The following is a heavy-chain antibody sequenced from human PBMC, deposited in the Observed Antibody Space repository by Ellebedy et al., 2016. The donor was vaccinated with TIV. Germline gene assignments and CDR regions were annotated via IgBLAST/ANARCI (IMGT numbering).Heavy chain of an antibody. CDR1: GFTFDDYA. Sequence: GGSLRLSCAASGFTFDDYAMHWVRQVPGKGLEWVSVISWNGVAKGYADSVKGRFTISRDNAKNSLFLQMNSLRNEDTALYYCVRGDYHGSGAHADSWGQGTLVIVSS. CDR3: VRGDYHGSGAHADS. D-gene: IGHD3-10*01. CDR2: ISWNGVAK. J-gene: IGHJ5*01. V-gene: IGHV3-9*01.